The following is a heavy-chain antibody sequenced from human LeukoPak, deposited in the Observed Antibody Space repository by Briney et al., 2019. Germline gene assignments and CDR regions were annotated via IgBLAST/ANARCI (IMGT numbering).Heavy chain of an antibody. J-gene: IGHJ5*02. D-gene: IGHD5-12*01. V-gene: IGHV4-59*02. CDR1: GGSVSSYY. Sequence: SWTLSLTCTVSGGSVSSYYWSWIRQPPGKGLEWIGYIKSSGSSNYNPSLKSRVTISMDTSKNQFSLRLNSVTAADTAVYYCARDGTVATNWFDPWGQGTLVTVSS. CDR2: IKSSGSS. CDR3: ARDGTVATNWFDP.